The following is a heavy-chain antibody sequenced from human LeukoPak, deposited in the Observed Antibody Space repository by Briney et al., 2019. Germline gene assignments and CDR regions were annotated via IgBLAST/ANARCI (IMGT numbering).Heavy chain of an antibody. CDR2: ISGSGGST. CDR3: ARFDWNYYYGMDV. V-gene: IGHV3-23*01. J-gene: IGHJ6*02. CDR1: GFTFSSYA. D-gene: IGHD3-9*01. Sequence: GGSLRLSCAASGFTFSSYAMSWVRQAPGNGLEWVSAISGSGGSTYYADSVKGRFTISRDNSKNTLYLQMNSLRAEDTAVYYSARFDWNYYYGMDVWGQGTTVTVSS.